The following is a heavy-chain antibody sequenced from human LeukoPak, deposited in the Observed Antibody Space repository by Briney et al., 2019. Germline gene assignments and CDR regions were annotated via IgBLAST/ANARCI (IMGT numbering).Heavy chain of an antibody. CDR1: GGSISSGSYY. Sequence: PSQTLSLTCTVSGGSISSGSYYWSWIRQPAGKGLEWIGRIYTSGSTNYNPSLKSRVTISVDTSKNQFSLRLSSVTAADTAVYYCARSNIVGTTSWFDPWGQGSLVTVSS. D-gene: IGHD1-26*01. CDR2: IYTSGST. J-gene: IGHJ5*02. CDR3: ARSNIVGTTSWFDP. V-gene: IGHV4-61*02.